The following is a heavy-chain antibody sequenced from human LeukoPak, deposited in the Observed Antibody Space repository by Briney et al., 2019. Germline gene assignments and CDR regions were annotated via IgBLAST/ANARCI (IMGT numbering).Heavy chain of an antibody. D-gene: IGHD3-22*01. CDR2: IYYSGST. CDR3: ARLKYYYDSSGYRAEYFQH. Sequence: SETLSLTCTVSGGSISSYYWSWIRQPPGKVLEWIGYIYYSGSTNYNPSLKSRVTISVYTSKNQFSLKLSSVTAADTAVYYCARLKYYYDSSGYRAEYFQHWGQGTLVTVSS. CDR1: GGSISSYY. V-gene: IGHV4-59*01. J-gene: IGHJ1*01.